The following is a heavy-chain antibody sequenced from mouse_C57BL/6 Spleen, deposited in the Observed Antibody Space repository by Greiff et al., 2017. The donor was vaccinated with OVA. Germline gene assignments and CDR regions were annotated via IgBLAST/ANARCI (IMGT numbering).Heavy chain of an antibody. Sequence: QVQLKESGPELVKPGASVKISCKASGYTFTDYYINWVKQRPGQGLEWIGWIFPGSGSTYYNEKFKGKATLTVDKSSSTAYMLLSSLTSEDSAVYFCARRDEMVTTEFAYWGQGTLVTVSA. CDR1: GYTFTDYY. CDR2: IFPGSGST. V-gene: IGHV1-75*01. CDR3: ARRDEMVTTEFAY. D-gene: IGHD2-2*01. J-gene: IGHJ3*01.